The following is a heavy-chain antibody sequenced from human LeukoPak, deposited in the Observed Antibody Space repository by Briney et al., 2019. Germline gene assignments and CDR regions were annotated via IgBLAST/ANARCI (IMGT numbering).Heavy chain of an antibody. CDR1: GFTFSSYA. J-gene: IGHJ4*02. Sequence: PGRSLRLSCAASGFTFSSYAMHWVCQAPGKGLEWVAVISYDGSNKYYADSVKGRFTISRDNSKNTLYLQMNSLRAEDTAVYYCARDLGYYYDSSLAYWGQGTLVTVSS. CDR3: ARDLGYYYDSSLAY. CDR2: ISYDGSNK. D-gene: IGHD3-22*01. V-gene: IGHV3-30*04.